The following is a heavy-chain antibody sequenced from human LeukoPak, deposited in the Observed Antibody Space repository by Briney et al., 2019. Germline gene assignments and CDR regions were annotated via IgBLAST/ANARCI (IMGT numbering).Heavy chain of an antibody. Sequence: PGGSLRLSCAASGFTFDDYGMSWVRQAPGKGLEWVSGTNWNGGSTGYADSVKGRFTISRDNAKNSLYLQMNSLRAEDTALYYCARLGYYYDSSGYFDYWGQGTLVTVSS. V-gene: IGHV3-20*04. CDR2: TNWNGGST. J-gene: IGHJ4*02. CDR3: ARLGYYYDSSGYFDY. CDR1: GFTFDDYG. D-gene: IGHD3-22*01.